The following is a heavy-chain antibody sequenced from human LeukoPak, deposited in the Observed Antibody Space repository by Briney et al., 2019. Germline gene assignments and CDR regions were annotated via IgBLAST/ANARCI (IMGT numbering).Heavy chain of an antibody. J-gene: IGHJ4*02. CDR1: GFTFGNYD. V-gene: IGHV3-21*01. CDR2: ISSSSSYI. CDR3: ARDLYHSIVY. Sequence: GGSLRLSCAVSGFTFGNYDMTWVRQAPGKGLEWVSSISSSSSYIYYADSVKGRFTISRDNAKNSLYLQMNSLRAEDTAVYYCARDLYHSIVYWGQGTLVTVSS. D-gene: IGHD1-26*01.